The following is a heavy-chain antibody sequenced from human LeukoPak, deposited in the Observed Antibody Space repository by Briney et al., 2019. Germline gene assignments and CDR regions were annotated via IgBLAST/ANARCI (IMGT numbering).Heavy chain of an antibody. J-gene: IGHJ4*02. V-gene: IGHV4-31*03. Sequence: SQTLSLSCTVSGVSIGGGGYHWTWMRQRPGEGLEWIGYIYHTGITYYNPSLKSRATISVDTSKNQISLKLTSVSAADTALYYCPRDGPLTGGFDYWGRRTLVTVSS. CDR2: IYHTGIT. D-gene: IGHD1-20*01. CDR1: GVSIGGGGYH. CDR3: PRDGPLTGGFDY.